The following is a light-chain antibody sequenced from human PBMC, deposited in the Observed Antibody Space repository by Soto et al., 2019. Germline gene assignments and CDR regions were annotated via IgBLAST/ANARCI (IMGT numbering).Light chain of an antibody. Sequence: EIVLTQSPGTLSLSPGERATLSCGASQSFTSNYLAWYQQKPGQAPRLLIYGASTRATGTPARFSGSGSGTDFTLTISRLEPEDFAVYYCQQYGRSPWTFGQGTKVEIK. CDR2: GAS. CDR1: QSFTSNY. J-gene: IGKJ1*01. CDR3: QQYGRSPWT. V-gene: IGKV3-20*01.